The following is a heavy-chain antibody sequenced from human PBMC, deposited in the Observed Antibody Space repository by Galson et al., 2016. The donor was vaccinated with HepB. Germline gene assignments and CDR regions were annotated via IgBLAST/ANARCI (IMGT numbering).Heavy chain of an antibody. D-gene: IGHD3-9*01. V-gene: IGHV3-48*03. CDR3: ARGDGRYSDWLSPNFDS. Sequence: SLRLSCAAAGFRFSSYGMSWVREAPGKGLEWVSHISGSGVPYYADSVHGRFILSRDNAKNSLHLQMNSLRAEDTAVYYCARGDGRYSDWLSPNFDSWGRGTLVTVSS. J-gene: IGHJ4*02. CDR1: GFRFSSYG. CDR2: ISGSGVP.